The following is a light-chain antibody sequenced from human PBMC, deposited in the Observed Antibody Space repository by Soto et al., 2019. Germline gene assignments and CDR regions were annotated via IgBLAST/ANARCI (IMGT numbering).Light chain of an antibody. J-gene: IGKJ1*01. Sequence: DIHMTQSPSSLSASVGDRVTITCQANQDISNYLNWYQQKPGKAPKLLIYDVSNLEIGFPTRFSGSGSGTHFTFTISSLQPEDIATYYCQQYAHHRTFGQGTKVVIK. CDR1: QDISNY. V-gene: IGKV1-33*01. CDR2: DVS. CDR3: QQYAHHRT.